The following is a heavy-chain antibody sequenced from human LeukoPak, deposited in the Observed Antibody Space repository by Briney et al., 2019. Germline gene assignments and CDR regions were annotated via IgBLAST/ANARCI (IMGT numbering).Heavy chain of an antibody. J-gene: IGHJ3*01. CDR3: ERKNSFDSGGNYGAFDL. D-gene: IGHD4-23*01. Sequence: SETLSLTCAVSGGSISSSNWGRWVRQPPGEGVGGICEMYHSGSTNYNPSLNGRVTISVAKSKDQFSLKLSSVTAAATAVYYCERKNSFDSGGNYGAFDLWGQGTMVPVSS. V-gene: IGHV4-4*02. CDR1: GGSISSSNW. CDR2: MYHSGST.